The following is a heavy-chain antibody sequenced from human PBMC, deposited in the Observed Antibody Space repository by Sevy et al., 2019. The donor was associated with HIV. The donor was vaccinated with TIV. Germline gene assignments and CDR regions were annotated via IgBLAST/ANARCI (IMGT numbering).Heavy chain of an antibody. D-gene: IGHD1-26*01. CDR3: ARATASGSYPGAFDI. J-gene: IGHJ3*02. Sequence: SETLSLTCTVSGGSISSYYWSWIRQPPGKGLEWIGYIYYSGSTNYNPSLKSRVTISVDTSKNQFSLKLSSVTAADTAVYYCARATASGSYPGAFDIWGQGTMVTVSS. CDR1: GGSISSYY. CDR2: IYYSGST. V-gene: IGHV4-59*13.